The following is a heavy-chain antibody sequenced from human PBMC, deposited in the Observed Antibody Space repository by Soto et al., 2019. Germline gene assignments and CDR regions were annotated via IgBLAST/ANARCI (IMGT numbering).Heavy chain of an antibody. Sequence: SETLSLTCTVSGGSISSYYWSWIRQPPGKGLEWIGYIYYSGSTNYNPSLKSRVTISVDTSKNQFSLKLSSVTAADTAVYCCARGEAWSGYYSLHYYYYYMDVWGKGTTVTVSS. J-gene: IGHJ6*03. V-gene: IGHV4-59*01. D-gene: IGHD3-3*01. CDR2: IYYSGST. CDR1: GGSISSYY. CDR3: ARGEAWSGYYSLHYYYYYMDV.